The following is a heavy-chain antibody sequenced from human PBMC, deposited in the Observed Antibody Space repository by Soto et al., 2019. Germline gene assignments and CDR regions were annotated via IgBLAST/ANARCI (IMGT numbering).Heavy chain of an antibody. J-gene: IGHJ6*02. CDR3: ARDGYSYGYYYYYGMDV. CDR1: GGSFSGYS. CDR2: INHSITT. Sequence: PSETLSLTCAVYGGSFSGYSWTWIRQPPGRGLEWIGEINHSITTNYNPSLKSRVTISVDTSKNQFSLKLSSVTAADTAVYYCARDGYSYGYYYYYGMDVWGQGTTVTVSS. D-gene: IGHD5-18*01. V-gene: IGHV4-34*01.